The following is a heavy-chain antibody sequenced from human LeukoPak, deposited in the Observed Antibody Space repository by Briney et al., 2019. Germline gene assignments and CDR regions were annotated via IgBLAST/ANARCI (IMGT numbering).Heavy chain of an antibody. J-gene: IGHJ6*02. V-gene: IGHV3-33*01. CDR2: IWYDGSNK. D-gene: IGHD1-1*01. CDR1: GFTFSSYG. CDR3: ARVNDDDYYYYGMDV. Sequence: GGSLRLSCEASGFTFSSYGMHWVRQAPGKGLEWVAVIWYDGSNKYYADSVKGRFTISRDNSKNTLYLQMNNLRAEDTAVYYCARVNDDDYYYYGMDVWGQGTTVTVSS.